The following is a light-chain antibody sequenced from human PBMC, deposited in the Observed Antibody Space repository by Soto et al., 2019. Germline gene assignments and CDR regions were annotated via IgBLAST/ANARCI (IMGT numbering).Light chain of an antibody. CDR3: QQFNTSPWT. J-gene: IGKJ1*01. CDR2: KAS. V-gene: IGKV1-5*03. Sequence: DIQITQSPSTLSGSVGDRVTITCRASQTISSWLAWYQQKPGKAPKLLIYKASTLKSGVPSRFSGSGSGTEFTLTISSLQPDDFATYYCQQFNTSPWTFGQGTKVDIK. CDR1: QTISSW.